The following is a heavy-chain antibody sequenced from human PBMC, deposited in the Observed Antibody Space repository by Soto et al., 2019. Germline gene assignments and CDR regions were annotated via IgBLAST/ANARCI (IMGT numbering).Heavy chain of an antibody. Sequence: ELQVVESGGGLNQPGGSLRLSCAASGFSVSSNHMSWVRQAPGKGLEWVTVIYAGGTTYYADSVKGRFTISRDNSKNTLYCQMDSLRAEDTAVYYCARHYARGLDVWGQGTTVTVSS. V-gene: IGHV3-53*01. CDR3: ARHYARGLDV. J-gene: IGHJ6*02. D-gene: IGHD4-17*01. CDR1: GFSVSSNH. CDR2: IYAGGTT.